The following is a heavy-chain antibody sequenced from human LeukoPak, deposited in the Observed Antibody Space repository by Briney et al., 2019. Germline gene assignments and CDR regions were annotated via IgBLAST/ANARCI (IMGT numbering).Heavy chain of an antibody. J-gene: IGHJ4*02. CDR2: IYTSGST. V-gene: IGHV4-4*07. CDR3: ARAGFTFSDYFGSFFDY. CDR1: GGSISSYY. D-gene: IGHD3-10*01. Sequence: SETLSLTCTVSGGSISSYYWSWIRQPAGKGLEWIGRIYTSGSTNYNPSLKSRVTMSVDTSKNQFSLKLSSVTAADTAVYYCARAGFTFSDYFGSFFDYWGRGTLVTVSS.